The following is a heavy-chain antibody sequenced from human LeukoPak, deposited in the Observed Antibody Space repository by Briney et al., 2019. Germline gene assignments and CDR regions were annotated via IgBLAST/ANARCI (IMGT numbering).Heavy chain of an antibody. Sequence: SHTLSLTCAISGDSVSSNSAAWNWIRQSPLRGLEWLGRTYYRSKWYKDYAVSVKSRITINPDTSKNQISLHLNSVTPEDTAVYFCARQRIEVEDSFDIWGQGTMVTVSS. J-gene: IGHJ3*02. CDR2: TYYRSKWYK. D-gene: IGHD3-22*01. V-gene: IGHV6-1*01. CDR3: ARQRIEVEDSFDI. CDR1: GDSVSSNSAA.